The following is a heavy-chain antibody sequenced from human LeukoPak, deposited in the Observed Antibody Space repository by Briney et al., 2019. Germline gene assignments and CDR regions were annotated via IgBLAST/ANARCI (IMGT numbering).Heavy chain of an antibody. V-gene: IGHV4-4*07. Sequence: SETLSLTCTVSGVSISSYHWSWIRQPAGKGLELIGRVHASGTTNYNPSLESRVTMSVDTSKNHLSLMLTSVTAADTALYYCARDGLYSQGYSYFDYWGQGTLVTVSS. CDR2: VHASGTT. D-gene: IGHD5-18*01. CDR3: ARDGLYSQGYSYFDY. J-gene: IGHJ4*02. CDR1: GVSISSYH.